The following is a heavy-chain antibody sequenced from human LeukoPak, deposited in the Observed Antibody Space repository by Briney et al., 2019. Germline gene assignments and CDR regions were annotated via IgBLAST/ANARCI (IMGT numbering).Heavy chain of an antibody. CDR1: GFIYSRYS. CDR3: ARGGFIYPNGREENVDH. Sequence: GGSLRLSCVASGFIYSRYSMNWVRQAPGKGLEWVSTISSGSDYLYHADSVKGRFTISRDNAKNSLYLQMNSLRAEDTAVYYCARGGFIYPNGREENVDHWGQGTLVTVSS. CDR2: ISSGSDYL. V-gene: IGHV3-21*01. J-gene: IGHJ4*02. D-gene: IGHD2-2*02.